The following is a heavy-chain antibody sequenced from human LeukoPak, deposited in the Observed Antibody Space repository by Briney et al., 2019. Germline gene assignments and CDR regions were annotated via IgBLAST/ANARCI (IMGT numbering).Heavy chain of an antibody. CDR3: ANPNYYDSSGYYSDDY. J-gene: IGHJ4*02. CDR2: ISYDGSNK. D-gene: IGHD3-22*01. Sequence: GGSLRLSCAASGFTFSRYGMHWVRQAPDKGLEWVAVISYDGSNKYYADSVKGRFTISRDNSKNTLYLQMNSLRAEDTAVYYCANPNYYDSSGYYSDDYWGQGTLVTVSS. CDR1: GFTFSRYG. V-gene: IGHV3-30*18.